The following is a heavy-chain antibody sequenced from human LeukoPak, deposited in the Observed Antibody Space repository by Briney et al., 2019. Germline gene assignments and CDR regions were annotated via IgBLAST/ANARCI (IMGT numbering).Heavy chain of an antibody. CDR2: ISESGEDP. J-gene: IGHJ5*02. Sequence: GGSLRLSCAASRFTFINYAMNWVRQAPGKGLEWVSSISESGEDPSYADSVKGRFIISRDNSRNSLYLQMNSLRAEDTAVYYCVNQFVDIWGQGTLVTVSP. CDR1: RFTFINYA. CDR3: VNQFVDI. D-gene: IGHD5-24*01. V-gene: IGHV3-23*01.